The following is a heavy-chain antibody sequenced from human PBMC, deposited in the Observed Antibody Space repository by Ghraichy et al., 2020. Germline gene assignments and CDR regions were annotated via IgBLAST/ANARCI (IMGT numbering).Heavy chain of an antibody. CDR2: IVDSGDRS. Sequence: SLRLSCAASGFSFSTYAMSWVRQTPGKGLEWVSGIVDSGDRSYYADSVKGRFIISRDNSKNRLYLQMNSLRVEDTALYYCAKENKDARLDYFDYWGQGTLVTVSS. CDR3: AKENKDARLDYFDY. D-gene: IGHD1/OR15-1a*01. J-gene: IGHJ4*02. V-gene: IGHV3-23*01. CDR1: GFSFSTYA.